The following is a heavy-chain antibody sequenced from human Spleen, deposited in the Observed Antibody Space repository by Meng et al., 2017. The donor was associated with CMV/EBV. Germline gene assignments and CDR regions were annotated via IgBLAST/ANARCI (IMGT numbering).Heavy chain of an antibody. V-gene: IGHV3-48*03. CDR3: ARWYSGPSNYYFYYGFDV. CDR1: GFTFGSYE. J-gene: IGHJ6*02. D-gene: IGHD1-26*01. Sequence: GESLKISCAASGFTFGSYEMNWVRQAPGKGLEWVSYIGSGGSAMYYADSVKGRFTISRDNAKNLLFLQINSLRVEDTAVYYCARWYSGPSNYYFYYGFDVWGQGTAVTVSS. CDR2: IGSGGSAM.